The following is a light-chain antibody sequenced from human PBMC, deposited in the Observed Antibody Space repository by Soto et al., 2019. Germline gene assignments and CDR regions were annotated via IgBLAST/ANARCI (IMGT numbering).Light chain of an antibody. V-gene: IGKV1-5*01. CDR2: DAS. CDR1: QDISRW. CDR3: QHYNSYSIT. J-gene: IGKJ5*01. Sequence: DIKLTKSPPSLSASEEDRVTITCRASQDISRWLAGYQHKPGKAPKGLIGDASGLQRGVPPRFTGSGAGTEFTLTISSLQPDDFATYYCQHYNSYSITFGQGTRLEIK.